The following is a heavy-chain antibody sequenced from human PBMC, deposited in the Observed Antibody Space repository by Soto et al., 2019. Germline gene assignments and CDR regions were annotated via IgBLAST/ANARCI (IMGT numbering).Heavy chain of an antibody. V-gene: IGHV5-51*03. Sequence: EVQLVQSGAEVQKPGESLKISCKGSGYSFTSYWIGWVRQMPGKGLEWMGIIYPGDSDTRYSPSFQGQVTISADKSIGTAYLQWSSLKASDTAMYYCAREGDCSGGSCYSEIDYWGQGTLVTVSS. CDR2: IYPGDSDT. CDR1: GYSFTSYW. D-gene: IGHD2-15*01. CDR3: AREGDCSGGSCYSEIDY. J-gene: IGHJ4*02.